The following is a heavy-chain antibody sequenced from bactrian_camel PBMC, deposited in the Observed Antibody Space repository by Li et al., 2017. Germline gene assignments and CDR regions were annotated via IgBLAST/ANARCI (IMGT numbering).Heavy chain of an antibody. CDR2: LYTRDDDI. CDR3: AADPRAYGGRWRDADDRCELYDYHY. J-gene: IGHJ4*01. Sequence: HVQLVESGGGSVQTGGSLTLSCAVSGSGYSGVCMAWFRQAPGKEREAVAALYTRDDDIYYADSVKGRFTISRDNAGNTLYLQMNSLKPEDTGMYYRAADPRAYGGRWRDADDRCELYDYHYWGQGTQVTVS. V-gene: IGHV3S1*01. CDR1: GSGYSGVC. D-gene: IGHD6*01.